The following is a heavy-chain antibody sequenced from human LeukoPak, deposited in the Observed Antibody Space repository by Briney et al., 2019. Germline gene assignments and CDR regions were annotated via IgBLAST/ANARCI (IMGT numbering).Heavy chain of an antibody. J-gene: IGHJ4*02. CDR3: AKNGWLLTYFGY. CDR1: GFTFSTYA. Sequence: GGSLRLSCTASGFTFSTYAMCWVRQAPGKGLEWVSAISGSGGGTYYADSVKGRFTISRDNSKNTLYLQINSLRAEDTAVYYCAKNGWLLTYFGYWGQGTLVTVSS. V-gene: IGHV3-23*01. D-gene: IGHD5-12*01. CDR2: ISGSGGGT.